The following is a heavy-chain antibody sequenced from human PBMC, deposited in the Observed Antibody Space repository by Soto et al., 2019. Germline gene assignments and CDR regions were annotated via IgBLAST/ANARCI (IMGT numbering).Heavy chain of an antibody. CDR3: ARGGVLTAGGAWRPP. CDR2: INHSGST. CDR1: GGSFSGYY. D-gene: IGHD3-16*01. J-gene: IGHJ4*02. V-gene: IGHV4-34*01. Sequence: SETLSLTCAVYGGSFSGYYWSWIRQPPGKGLEWIGEINHSGSTNYNPSLKSRVTISVDTSKNQFSLKLSSVTAADTAVYYCARGGVLTAGGAWRPPGGRGTVLPVSA.